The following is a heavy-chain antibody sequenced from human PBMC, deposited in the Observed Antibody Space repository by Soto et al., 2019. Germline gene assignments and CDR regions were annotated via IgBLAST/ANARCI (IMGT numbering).Heavy chain of an antibody. CDR1: GGSISSGGYY. CDR3: ARNPSCSGGSCYSGPYYYYYMDV. Sequence: QVQLQESGPGLVKPSQTLSLTCTVSGGSISSGGYYWSWIRQHPGKGLEWIGCIYYSGSTYYNPSLKSRVTISVDTSKNQFSLKLSSVTAADTAVYYCARNPSCSGGSCYSGPYYYYYMDVWGKGTTVTVSS. V-gene: IGHV4-31*03. CDR2: IYYSGST. J-gene: IGHJ6*03. D-gene: IGHD2-15*01.